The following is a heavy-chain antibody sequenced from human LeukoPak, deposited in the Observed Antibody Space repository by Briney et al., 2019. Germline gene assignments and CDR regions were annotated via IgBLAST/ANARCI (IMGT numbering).Heavy chain of an antibody. CDR2: IKQDGSEK. V-gene: IGHV3-7*01. CDR3: AGSPQYDHPCGPFDA. Sequence: PGGSLRLSCAASGFTFSSYWMSWVRPAPGKGLVWVVNIKQDGSEKYYVDSVKGRFTISRAIAKNSLYLQMNGLRAEDTAVYYCAGSPQYDHPCGPFDAWGQGTLVTVSS. D-gene: IGHD3-16*01. J-gene: IGHJ5*02. CDR1: GFTFSSYW.